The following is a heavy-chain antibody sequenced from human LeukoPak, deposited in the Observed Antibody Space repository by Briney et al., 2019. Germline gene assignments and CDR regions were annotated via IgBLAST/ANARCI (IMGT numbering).Heavy chain of an antibody. Sequence: KPSETLSLTCTVSGGSISSSSYYWAWIRQPPGKGLEWIGSIYYSGSTYYNPSLKSRVTISVDTSKNQFSLKLSSVTAADTAVYYCARHDAICPNWFDSWGQGTLVTVSS. J-gene: IGHJ5*01. V-gene: IGHV4-39*01. CDR2: IYYSGST. CDR1: GGSISSSSYY. CDR3: ARHDAICPNWFDS.